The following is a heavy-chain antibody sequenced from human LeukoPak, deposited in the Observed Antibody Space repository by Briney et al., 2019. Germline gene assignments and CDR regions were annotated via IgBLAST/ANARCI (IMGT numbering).Heavy chain of an antibody. CDR3: AKDNIVVVVAAPFDY. J-gene: IGHJ4*02. CDR1: GFTFSSYA. V-gene: IGHV3-23*01. Sequence: GGSLRLSCAASGFTFSSYAMSWIRQAPGKGLEWVSAISGSGGSTYYADSVKGRFTISRDNSKNTLYLQMNSLRAEDTAVYYCAKDNIVVVVAAPFDYWGQGTLVTVSP. CDR2: ISGSGGST. D-gene: IGHD2-15*01.